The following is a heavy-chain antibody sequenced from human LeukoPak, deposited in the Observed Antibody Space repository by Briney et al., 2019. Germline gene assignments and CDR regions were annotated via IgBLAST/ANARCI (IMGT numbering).Heavy chain of an antibody. CDR1: GGSISSYY. D-gene: IGHD5/OR15-5a*01. J-gene: IGHJ4*02. CDR2: IYYSGST. V-gene: IGHV4-59*08. Sequence: SETLSLTCTVSGGSISSYYWSWIRQPPGKGLEWIGYIYYSGSTNYNPSLKSRVTISVDTSKNQFSLRLTSVTAADPAVYFCATLVSTRYYFDYWGQGTLVTVSS. CDR3: ATLVSTRYYFDY.